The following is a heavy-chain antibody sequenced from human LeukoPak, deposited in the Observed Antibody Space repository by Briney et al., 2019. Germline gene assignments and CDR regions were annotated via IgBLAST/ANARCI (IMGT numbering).Heavy chain of an antibody. Sequence: SQTLSLTCTVSGGSISSGKYYWSWIRQPAGKELEWIGRIYTGGTTSYNPSLKSRVTISVDTSKNQFSLRLTSVTAADTAVYYCARGGPDWDYYFDFWGQGTLVTVSS. V-gene: IGHV4-61*02. CDR3: ARGGPDWDYYFDF. CDR2: IYTGGTT. J-gene: IGHJ4*02. CDR1: GGSISSGKYY. D-gene: IGHD3/OR15-3a*01.